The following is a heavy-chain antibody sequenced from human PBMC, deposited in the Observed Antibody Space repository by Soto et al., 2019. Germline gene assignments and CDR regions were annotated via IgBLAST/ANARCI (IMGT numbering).Heavy chain of an antibody. J-gene: IGHJ6*01. CDR2: ISYDGSHK. CDR3: AMVHSGFGPSYYYNYHGIHV. CDR1: GLASSNYG. V-gene: IGHV3-30*03. Sequence: PGGPLRRTCGGSGLASSNYGMHWVRQAPGKGLEWVAVISYDGSHKYYAHSVKGRFTILRDNSKNTLFLEMNSLRAEDTAVYYCAMVHSGFGPSYYYNYHGIHVWAQVATFTLTS. D-gene: IGHD5-12*01.